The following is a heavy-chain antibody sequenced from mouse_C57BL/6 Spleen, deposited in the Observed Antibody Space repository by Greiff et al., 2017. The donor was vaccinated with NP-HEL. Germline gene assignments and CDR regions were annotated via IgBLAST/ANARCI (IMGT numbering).Heavy chain of an antibody. J-gene: IGHJ4*01. CDR2: INPNYGTT. CDR1: GYSFTDYN. D-gene: IGHD1-1*01. CDR3: AIVNLYYYYDYAMGY. V-gene: IGHV1-39*01. Sequence: VQLHQPGPELVKPGASVKISCKASGYSFTDYNMNWVKQSNGKSLEWIGVINPNYGTTSYNQKFKGKATLTVDQSSSTAYMQLNSLTSEDSAVYYCAIVNLYYYYDYAMGYWGPGTSVTVSS.